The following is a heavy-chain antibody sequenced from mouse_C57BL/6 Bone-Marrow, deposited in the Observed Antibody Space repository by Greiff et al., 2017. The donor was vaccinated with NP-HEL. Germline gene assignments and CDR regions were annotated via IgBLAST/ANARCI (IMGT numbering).Heavy chain of an antibody. CDR2: IWSGGST. CDR1: GFSLTSYG. Sequence: VKLMESGPGLVQPSQSLSITCTVSGFSLTSYGVHWVRQSPGKGLEWLGVIWSGGSTDYNAAFISRLSISKDNSKSQVFFKMNSLQADDTAIYHCARGGSYWGQGTLVTVSA. CDR3: ARGGSY. J-gene: IGHJ3*01. V-gene: IGHV2-2*01.